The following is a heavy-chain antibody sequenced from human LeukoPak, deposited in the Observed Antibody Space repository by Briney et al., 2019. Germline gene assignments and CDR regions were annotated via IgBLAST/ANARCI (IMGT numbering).Heavy chain of an antibody. CDR2: IYHSGST. Sequence: SETLSLTCAVSGGSISSSNWWSWVRQPPGKGLEWIGEIYHSGSTNYNPSLKSRVTISVDKSKNQFSLKLSSVTAADTAVYYCARSIVGATHDAFDIWGQGTMVTVSS. D-gene: IGHD1-26*01. V-gene: IGHV4-4*02. J-gene: IGHJ3*02. CDR3: ARSIVGATHDAFDI. CDR1: GGSISSSNW.